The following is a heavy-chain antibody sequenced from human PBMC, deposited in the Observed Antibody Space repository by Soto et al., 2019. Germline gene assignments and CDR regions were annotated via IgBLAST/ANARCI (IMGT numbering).Heavy chain of an antibody. CDR1: GGTFSSYA. V-gene: IGHV1-69*06. D-gene: IGHD6-6*01. J-gene: IGHJ6*02. Sequence: QVQLVQSGAEVKKPGSSVKVSCKASGGTFSSYAISWVRQAPGQGLEWMGGIIPIFGTANYAQKFQGRVTSTADKSTSTAYMELSSLRSEDTAVYYCARGTGGYSSSSGDYYYGMDVWGQGTTVTVSS. CDR3: ARGTGGYSSSSGDYYYGMDV. CDR2: IIPIFGTA.